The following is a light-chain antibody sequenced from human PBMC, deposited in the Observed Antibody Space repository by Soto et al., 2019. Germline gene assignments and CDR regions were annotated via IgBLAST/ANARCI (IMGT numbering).Light chain of an antibody. CDR2: NAS. CDR1: QSISAY. Sequence: IHMTQSPSSLAASVGDRVTLTCRGSQSISAYLTWYQQKRGQAPSLLIYNASNMESGIPARFSGSGSGTDFTLTISSLQPDDFATYYCQQSYTRPRTFGQGTKVDIK. CDR3: QQSYTRPRT. V-gene: IGKV1-39*01. J-gene: IGKJ1*01.